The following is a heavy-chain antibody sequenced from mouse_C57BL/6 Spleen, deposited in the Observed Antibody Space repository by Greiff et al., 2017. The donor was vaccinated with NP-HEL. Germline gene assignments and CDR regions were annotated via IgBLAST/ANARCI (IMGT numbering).Heavy chain of an antibody. CDR2: IYPGSGST. Sequence: QVQLQQPGAELVKPGASVKMSCKASGYTFTSYWITWVKQRPGQGLEWIGVIYPGSGSTNYNEKFKSKATLTVDTSSSTAYMQLSSLTSEDSAVYYCAREWDYGNYGGWFAYWGQGTLVTVSA. V-gene: IGHV1-55*01. J-gene: IGHJ3*01. D-gene: IGHD2-1*01. CDR1: GYTFTSYW. CDR3: AREWDYGNYGGWFAY.